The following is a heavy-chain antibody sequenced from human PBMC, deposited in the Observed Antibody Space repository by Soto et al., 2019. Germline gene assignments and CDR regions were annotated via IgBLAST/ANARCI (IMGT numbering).Heavy chain of an antibody. V-gene: IGHV4-4*02. CDR2: IYHSGST. Sequence: KPSETLSLTCAVSGGSISSSNWWSWVRQPPGKGLEWIGEIYHSGSTNYNPSLKSRVTISVDKSKNQFSLKLSSVTAADTAVYYCARDYGSGSYLGYYYGMDVWGQGTTVTVSS. CDR1: GGSISSSNW. D-gene: IGHD3-10*01. CDR3: ARDYGSGSYLGYYYGMDV. J-gene: IGHJ6*02.